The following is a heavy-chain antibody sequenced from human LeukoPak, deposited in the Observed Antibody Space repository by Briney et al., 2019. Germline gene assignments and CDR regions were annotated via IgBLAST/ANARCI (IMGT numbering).Heavy chain of an antibody. CDR1: GGSISSGGYS. CDR2: IYHSGST. D-gene: IGHD2/OR15-2a*01. CDR3: AGVVRTFSGMDA. Sequence: SETLSLTCAVSGGSISSGGYSWSWIRQPPGKGLEWIGYIYHSGSTYYNPSLKSRVTISVDRSKNQFSLKLSSVTAADTAVYYCAGVVRTFSGMDAWGQGTTVTVSS. J-gene: IGHJ6*02. V-gene: IGHV4-30-2*01.